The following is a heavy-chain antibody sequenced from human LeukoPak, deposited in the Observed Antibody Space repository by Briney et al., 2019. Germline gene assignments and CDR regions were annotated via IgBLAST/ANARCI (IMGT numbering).Heavy chain of an antibody. D-gene: IGHD3-10*01. CDR2: ISTDGSST. CDR3: TGPSFDASGMGFDP. V-gene: IGHV3-74*01. Sequence: GGSLRLSCAASGFTFSRYWIRWVRQAPGKGPVWVSVISTDGSSTRYADSVKGRFTISRDNVKNTLYLQMNSLRVEDTAVYYCTGPSFDASGMGFDPWGQGALVTVSS. CDR1: GFTFSRYW. J-gene: IGHJ5*02.